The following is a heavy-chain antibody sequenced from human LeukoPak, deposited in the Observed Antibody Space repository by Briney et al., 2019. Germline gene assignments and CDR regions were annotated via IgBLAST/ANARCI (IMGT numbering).Heavy chain of an antibody. J-gene: IGHJ4*02. CDR2: ISSSSSYI. CDR1: GFTFSSYS. D-gene: IGHD3-22*01. V-gene: IGHV3-21*01. Sequence: PGGSLRPSCAASGFTFSSYSMNWVRQAPGKGLEWVSSISSSSSYIYYTDSVKGRFTISRDNAKNSLYLQMNSLRAEDTAVYYCARDFHYYDSSGYYRSFDYWGQGTLVTVSS. CDR3: ARDFHYYDSSGYYRSFDY.